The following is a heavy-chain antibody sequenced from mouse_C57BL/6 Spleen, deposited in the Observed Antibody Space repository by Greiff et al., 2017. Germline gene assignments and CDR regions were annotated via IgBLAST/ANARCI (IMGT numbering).Heavy chain of an antibody. CDR1: GYAFTNYL. J-gene: IGHJ2*01. Sequence: QVQLQQSGAELVRPGTSVKVSCKASGYAFTNYLIEWVKQRPGQGLEWIGVINPGSGGTNYNEKFKGKAPLTAAKSSSTAYMQLSSLTSEDSAVYFCARGTPIREGRSSDYFDYWGQGTTLTVSS. CDR3: ARGTPIREGRSSDYFDY. CDR2: INPGSGGT. V-gene: IGHV1-54*01. D-gene: IGHD1-1*01.